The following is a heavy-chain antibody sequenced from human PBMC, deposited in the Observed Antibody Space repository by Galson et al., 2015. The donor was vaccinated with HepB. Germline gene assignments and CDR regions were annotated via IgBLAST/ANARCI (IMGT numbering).Heavy chain of an antibody. CDR2: TYPGDSDT. V-gene: IGHV5-51*01. CDR3: ARHPLAAAAHPRSAFDI. CDR1: GYSFTSYW. D-gene: IGHD6-13*01. Sequence: QSGAEVKKPGESLKISCKGSGYSFTSYWIGWVRQMPGKGLEWMGITYPGDSDTRYSPSFQGQVTISADKSISTAYLQWSSLKASDTAMYYCARHPLAAAAHPRSAFDIWGQGTMVTVSS. J-gene: IGHJ3*02.